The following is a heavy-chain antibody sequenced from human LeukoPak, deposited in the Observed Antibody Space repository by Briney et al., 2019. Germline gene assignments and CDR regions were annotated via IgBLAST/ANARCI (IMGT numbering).Heavy chain of an antibody. CDR1: GGTFSSYA. J-gene: IGHJ4*02. D-gene: IGHD3-22*01. V-gene: IGHV1-69*06. CDR3: ATDPYYYDSSGLKGYY. Sequence: VASVKGSFKASGGTFSSYAISWVRQAAGHGLEWMGGIIPIFGTANYAQKFQGRVTMTEDTSTDTAYMELSSLRSEDTAVYYCATDPYYYDSSGLKGYYWGQGTLVTVSS. CDR2: IIPIFGTA.